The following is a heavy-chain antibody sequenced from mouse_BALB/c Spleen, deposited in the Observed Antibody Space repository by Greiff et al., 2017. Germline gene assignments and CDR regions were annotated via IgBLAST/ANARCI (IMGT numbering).Heavy chain of an antibody. CDR3: ARHQASSYYGNPWFAY. CDR1: GFTFSSYT. Sequence: EVKLMESGGGLVQPGGSLKLSCAASGFTFSSYTMSWVRQTPEKRLEWVAYISNGGGSTYYPDTVKGRFTISRDNAKNTLYLQMSSLKSEDTAMYYCARHQASSYYGNPWFAYWGQGTLVTVSA. V-gene: IGHV5-12-2*01. D-gene: IGHD2-10*01. CDR2: ISNGGGST. J-gene: IGHJ3*01.